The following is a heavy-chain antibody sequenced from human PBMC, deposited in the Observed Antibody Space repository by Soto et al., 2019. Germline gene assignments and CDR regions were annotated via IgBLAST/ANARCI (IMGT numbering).Heavy chain of an antibody. CDR1: GYTNTIYG. Sequence: ASVNVSCKTSGYTNTIYGISWVRQAPGQGLEWMGWISAYNGNTNYAQKLQGRVTMTTDTSTSTAYMELRSLRSDDTAVYYCARLGITMIVVVQGFDYWGQGTLVTVSS. CDR2: ISAYNGNT. J-gene: IGHJ4*02. V-gene: IGHV1-18*01. D-gene: IGHD3-22*01. CDR3: ARLGITMIVVVQGFDY.